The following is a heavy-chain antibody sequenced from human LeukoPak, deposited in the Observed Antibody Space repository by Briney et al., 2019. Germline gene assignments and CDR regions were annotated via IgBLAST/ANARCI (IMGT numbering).Heavy chain of an antibody. J-gene: IGHJ4*02. Sequence: SETLSLTCTVSGASISSGGYHWSWIRQHPGKGLEWIGNDGSTSYNPSLKSRLTISVDTSKNQFSLKLSSVTAADTAIYYCAIYFVDGGGRGTWGQGTLVTVSS. CDR1: GASISSGGYH. D-gene: IGHD2/OR15-2a*01. V-gene: IGHV4-31*03. CDR3: AIYFVDGGGRGT. CDR2: DGST.